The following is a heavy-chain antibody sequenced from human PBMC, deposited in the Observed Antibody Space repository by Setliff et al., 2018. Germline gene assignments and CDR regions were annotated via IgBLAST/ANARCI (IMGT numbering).Heavy chain of an antibody. Sequence: GGSLRLSCAASGFTFINYAMNWVRQAPGKGLEWVAVILDDGVKKYHADSVKGRFTISRDNSKNTLYLQMNSLRPEDTAVYYCARTCSGSGCYAGLESWGQGTPVTVSS. CDR2: ILDDGVKK. D-gene: IGHD2-15*01. CDR1: GFTFINYA. CDR3: ARTCSGSGCYAGLES. V-gene: IGHV3-30*03. J-gene: IGHJ4*02.